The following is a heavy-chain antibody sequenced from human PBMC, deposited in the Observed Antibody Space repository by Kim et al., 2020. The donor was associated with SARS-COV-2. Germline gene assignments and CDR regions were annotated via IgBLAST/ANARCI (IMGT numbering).Heavy chain of an antibody. CDR2: INAGNGNT. CDR1: GYTFNSFA. D-gene: IGHD1-26*01. V-gene: IGHV1-3*01. J-gene: IGHJ3*02. Sequence: ASVKVSCKASGYTFNSFAIHWVRQAPGQSLEWMGWINAGNGNTKYSQRFQGRVTVTIDTSASTAYMELSSLRSEDTAVYYCARGLWDRTAFDMWGQGTMVTVSS. CDR3: ARGLWDRTAFDM.